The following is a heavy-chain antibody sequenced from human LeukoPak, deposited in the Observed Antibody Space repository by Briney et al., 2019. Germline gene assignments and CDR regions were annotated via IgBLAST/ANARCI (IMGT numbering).Heavy chain of an antibody. D-gene: IGHD6-19*01. Sequence: PGGSLRLSCAASGFTFSSYSMNWVRQAPGRGLEWVSYISSSSSTIYYADSVKGRFTISRDNAKNSLYLQMNSLRAEDTAVYYCARDRGPVMGPQWLVLSDAFDIWGQGTMVTVSS. CDR3: ARDRGPVMGPQWLVLSDAFDI. J-gene: IGHJ3*02. CDR2: ISSSSSTI. CDR1: GFTFSSYS. V-gene: IGHV3-48*01.